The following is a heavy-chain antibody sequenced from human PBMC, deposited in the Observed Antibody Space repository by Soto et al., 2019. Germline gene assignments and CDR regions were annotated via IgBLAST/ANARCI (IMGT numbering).Heavy chain of an antibody. CDR2: INHSGST. Sequence: SETLSLTCAFYGGSFSKYYWNGIRQSPGKGLEWIGEINHSGSTNYNPSLKSRVTMSLNTSKNQFSLKLTSVTAADTAVYYCAISTPFPFDYWGPGTLVTVSS. CDR1: GGSFSKYY. V-gene: IGHV4-34*01. CDR3: AISTPFPFDY. J-gene: IGHJ4*02. D-gene: IGHD3-3*02.